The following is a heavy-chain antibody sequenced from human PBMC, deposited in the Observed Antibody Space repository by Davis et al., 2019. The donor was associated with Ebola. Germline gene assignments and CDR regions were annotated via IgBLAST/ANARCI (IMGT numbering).Heavy chain of an antibody. D-gene: IGHD4-17*01. J-gene: IGHJ4*02. CDR1: AFTFSGSA. CDR2: IRSKANSYAT. V-gene: IGHV3-73*01. Sequence: GESLKISCAASAFTFSGSAMHWVRQASGKGLEWVGRIRSKANSYATAYAALVKGRFTISRDDSKNTAYLQMNSLKTEDTAVYYCTNTVTTVDYWGQGTLVTVSS. CDR3: TNTVTTVDY.